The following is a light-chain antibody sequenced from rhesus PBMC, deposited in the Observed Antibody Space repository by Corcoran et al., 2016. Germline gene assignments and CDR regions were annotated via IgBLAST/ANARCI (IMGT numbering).Light chain of an antibody. CDR2: KTS. Sequence: DIQMTQSPSSLSASVGDRIIITCRASQGITTSLNWYQQKPGKPPKRLIYKTSNLESGVPSRFRGSGSGTDFTLTISSLQTEEFAAYYCLQYDTDPPTFGQGTGVEIK. J-gene: IGKJ1*01. CDR1: QGITTS. V-gene: IGKV1-43*02. CDR3: LQYDTDPPT.